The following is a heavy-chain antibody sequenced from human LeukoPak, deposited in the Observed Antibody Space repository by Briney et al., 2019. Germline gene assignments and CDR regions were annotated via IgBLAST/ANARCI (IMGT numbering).Heavy chain of an antibody. J-gene: IGHJ6*02. CDR2: IDPSTGDT. Sequence: GASVKVSCKASGYTFTGYYVHWVRQAPGQRLEWMGWIDPSTGDTNLPQRSLGRVTMTRDTSISTAYMELSRLRPDDTAVYYCARDPTMIEVVLGYGLDVWGQGTTVTVSS. V-gene: IGHV1-2*02. D-gene: IGHD3-22*01. CDR1: GYTFTGYY. CDR3: ARDPTMIEVVLGYGLDV.